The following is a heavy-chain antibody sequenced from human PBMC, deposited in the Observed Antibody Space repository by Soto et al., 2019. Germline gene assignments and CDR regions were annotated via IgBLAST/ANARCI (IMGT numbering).Heavy chain of an antibody. D-gene: IGHD6-13*01. J-gene: IGHJ6*02. CDR2: IWYDGSNK. V-gene: IGHV3-33*01. Sequence: GGSLRLSCAASGFTFSSYGMHWVRQAPGKGLEWVAVIWYDGSNKYYADSVKGRFTISRDNSKNTLYLQMNSLRAEDTAVYYCARDLAKHSSSWYLYYYYGMDVWGQGTXVTVSS. CDR3: ARDLAKHSSSWYLYYYYGMDV. CDR1: GFTFSSYG.